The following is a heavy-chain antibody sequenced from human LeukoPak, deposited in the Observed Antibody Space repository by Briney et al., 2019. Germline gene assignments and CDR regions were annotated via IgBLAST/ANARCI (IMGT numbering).Heavy chain of an antibody. CDR2: ISGSTGYT. CDR3: ARTNRGYDSFDY. J-gene: IGHJ4*02. D-gene: IGHD5-12*01. Sequence: SGGSLRLSCAASGFTFSDYYMSCIRQAPGKGLEWVSYISGSTGYTNYADSVKGRFTISRDNAKNSLFLHMNSLRAEDTAVYYCARTNRGYDSFDYWGQGTLVTVSS. V-gene: IGHV3-11*03. CDR1: GFTFSDYY.